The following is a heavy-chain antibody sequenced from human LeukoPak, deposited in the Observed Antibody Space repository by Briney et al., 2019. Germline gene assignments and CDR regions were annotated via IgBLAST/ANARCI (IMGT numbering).Heavy chain of an antibody. D-gene: IGHD2-2*01. J-gene: IGHJ6*02. V-gene: IGHV3-30-3*01. CDR1: GFTFSSYA. Sequence: GGSLRLSCAASGFTFSSYAMHWVRQAPGKGLEWVAVISYDGSNKYYADSVKGRFTISRDNSKNTLYLQMNSLRAEDTAVYYCARGPVPAASPYYYYGMDVWGQRTTVTVSS. CDR2: ISYDGSNK. CDR3: ARGPVPAASPYYYYGMDV.